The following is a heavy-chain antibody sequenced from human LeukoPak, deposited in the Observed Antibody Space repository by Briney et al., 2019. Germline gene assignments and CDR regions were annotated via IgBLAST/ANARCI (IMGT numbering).Heavy chain of an antibody. CDR2: ISGSGGST. CDR3: AKDGSDGGHYFDY. CDR1: GFTFSSYA. J-gene: IGHJ4*02. V-gene: IGHV3-23*01. D-gene: IGHD4-23*01. Sequence: PGGSLRLSCAASGFTFSSYAMSWVRQAPGKGLEWVSAISGSGGSTYYADPVKGRFTISRDNSKNTLYLQMNSLRAEDTAVYYCAKDGSDGGHYFDYWGQGTLVTVSS.